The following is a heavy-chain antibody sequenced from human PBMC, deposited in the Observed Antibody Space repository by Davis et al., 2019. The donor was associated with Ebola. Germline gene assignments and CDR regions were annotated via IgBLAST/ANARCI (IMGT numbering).Heavy chain of an antibody. Sequence: ASVKVSCKASGYTFTSYYMHWVRQAPGQGLEWMGIINPSGGSTTYAQKFQGRVTMTRDTSTSTVYMELSSLRSEDTAVYYCARSPVRVVVAANSLVGWFDPWGQGTLVTVSS. CDR1: GYTFTSYY. J-gene: IGHJ5*02. CDR3: ARSPVRVVVAANSLVGWFDP. D-gene: IGHD2-15*01. CDR2: INPSGGST. V-gene: IGHV1-46*01.